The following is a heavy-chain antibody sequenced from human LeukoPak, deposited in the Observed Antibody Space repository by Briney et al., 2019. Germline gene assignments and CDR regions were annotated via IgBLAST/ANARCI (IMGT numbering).Heavy chain of an antibody. V-gene: IGHV4-34*01. J-gene: IGHJ6*02. Sequence: SETLSLTCAVYGGSFSGYYWSWIRQPPGKGLEWIGEINHSGSTYYNPSLKSRVTISVDTSKNQFSLKLSSVTAADTAVYYCARDRGRSGGLSYYYYGMDVWGQGTTVTVSS. CDR2: INHSGST. CDR1: GGSFSGYY. D-gene: IGHD3-10*01. CDR3: ARDRGRSGGLSYYYYGMDV.